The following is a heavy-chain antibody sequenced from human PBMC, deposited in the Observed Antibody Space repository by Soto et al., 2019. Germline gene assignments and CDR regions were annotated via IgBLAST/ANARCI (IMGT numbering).Heavy chain of an antibody. V-gene: IGHV1-18*01. J-gene: IGHJ6*03. CDR2: IIPILGNT. D-gene: IGHD2-2*01. CDR3: ARFVVVPAAIFDYYYYYMDV. CDR1: GGTFSSYT. Sequence: ASVKVSCKASGGTFSSYTISWVRQAPGQGREWMGRIIPILGNTNYAQKLQGRVTMTTDTSRSTAYMELRSLRSDDKAVYYCARFVVVPAAIFDYYYYYMDVWGKGTTVTVSS.